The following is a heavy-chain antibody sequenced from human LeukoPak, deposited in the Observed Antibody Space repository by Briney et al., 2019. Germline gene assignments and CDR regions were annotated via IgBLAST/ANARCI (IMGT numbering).Heavy chain of an antibody. Sequence: GGSLRLSCAASGFTFSNFAMSWVRQAPGKGLEWVSGVSGNGGSTHYADSVKGRFTISRDNSKNTLYLQMNSLRAEDTAVYYCAKGSRNSRPYYFDFWGQGTLVTVSS. J-gene: IGHJ4*02. D-gene: IGHD6-19*01. CDR3: AKGSRNSRPYYFDF. CDR1: GFTFSNFA. CDR2: VSGNGGST. V-gene: IGHV3-23*01.